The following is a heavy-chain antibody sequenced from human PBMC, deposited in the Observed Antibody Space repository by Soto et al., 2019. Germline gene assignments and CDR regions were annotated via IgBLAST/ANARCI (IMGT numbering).Heavy chain of an antibody. CDR2: INPQTGGT. Sequence: RASVKVSCKASGYTFTGYYIHWVREAPGQGLEWMGWINPQTGGTSYAQKFQGRVTLSRDTSINTAYLELSRLTFDDAAVYFCARERYQVISDGMDVWGQGTTVTGSS. V-gene: IGHV1-2*02. D-gene: IGHD2-2*01. CDR1: GYTFTGYY. CDR3: ARERYQVISDGMDV. J-gene: IGHJ6*02.